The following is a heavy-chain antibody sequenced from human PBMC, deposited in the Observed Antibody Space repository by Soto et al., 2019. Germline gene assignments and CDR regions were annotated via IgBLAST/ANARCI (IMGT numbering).Heavy chain of an antibody. CDR2: IYYSGST. D-gene: IGHD2-15*01. V-gene: IGHV4-61*01. CDR3: ARTAYCSGGSCYFGWFDP. Sequence: QVQLQESGPGLVKPSETLSLTCTVSGGSVSSASYYWSWIRQPPGKGLEWIAYIYYSGSTNYNPSLKSRATISVDTSKNQFSLKLSSVTAADTAVYYCARTAYCSGGSCYFGWFDPWGQGTLVTVSS. J-gene: IGHJ5*02. CDR1: GGSVSSASYY.